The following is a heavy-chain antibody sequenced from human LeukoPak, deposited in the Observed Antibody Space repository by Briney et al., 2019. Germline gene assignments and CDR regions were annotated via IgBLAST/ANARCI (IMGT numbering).Heavy chain of an antibody. V-gene: IGHV3-23*01. CDR1: GFTFSTYA. J-gene: IGHJ3*02. D-gene: IGHD1-26*01. CDR2: IGGNGGST. CDR3: AKDIIGRYYINGAFDI. Sequence: PGGSLRLSCAGSGFTFSTYAMYWVRQAPVKGLEWVSVIGGNGGSTYYADSVKGRFTISRDTSKNTLYLQVNSLRPEDTAVYYCAKDIIGRYYINGAFDIWGQGTMVTVSS.